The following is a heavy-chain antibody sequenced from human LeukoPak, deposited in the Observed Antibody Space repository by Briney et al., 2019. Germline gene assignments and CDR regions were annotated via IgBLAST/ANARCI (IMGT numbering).Heavy chain of an antibody. V-gene: IGHV1-18*01. CDR3: ARGDTAMPNFDY. D-gene: IGHD5-18*01. CDR2: ISAYNGNT. J-gene: IGHJ4*02. Sequence: ASVKVSCKASGYTFTSYGISWVRQAPGQGLEWMGWISAYNGNTNYAQKFRGRVTMTRDTSISTAYMELSRLRSDDTAVYYCARGDTAMPNFDYWGQGTLVTVSS. CDR1: GYTFTSYG.